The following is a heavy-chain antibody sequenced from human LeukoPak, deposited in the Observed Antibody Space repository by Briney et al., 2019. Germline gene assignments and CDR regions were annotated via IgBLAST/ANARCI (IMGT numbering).Heavy chain of an antibody. Sequence: PGGSLRLSCAASGFTFSSYAMSWVRQAPGKGLEWVSAISGSGGSTYYADSVKGRFTISRDNSKNTLYLQMNSLRAEDTAVYYCAKGTERSTSCYADYWGQGTLVTVSS. J-gene: IGHJ4*02. CDR2: ISGSGGST. V-gene: IGHV3-23*01. CDR1: GFTFSSYA. CDR3: AKGTERSTSCYADY. D-gene: IGHD2-2*01.